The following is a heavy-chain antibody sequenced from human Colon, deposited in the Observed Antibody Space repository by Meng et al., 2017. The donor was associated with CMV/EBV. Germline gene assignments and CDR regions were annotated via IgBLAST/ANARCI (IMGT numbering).Heavy chain of an antibody. CDR1: GGSISSSSYY. J-gene: IGHJ5*02. V-gene: IGHV4-39*07. D-gene: IGHD3-10*01. CDR2: IYYSGTT. CDR3: ARDTRSGSYTWFYP. Sequence: ESLKISCTVSGGSISSSSYYWGWIRQPPGQGLGWIGSIYYSGTTYYNPSLKSRVTISVDTSKNQFSLKLSSVTAADTAVYYWARDTRSGSYTWFYPWGQGTLVTVS.